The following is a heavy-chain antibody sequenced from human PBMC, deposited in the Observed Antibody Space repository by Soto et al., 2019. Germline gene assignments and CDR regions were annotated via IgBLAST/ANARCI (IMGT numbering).Heavy chain of an antibody. J-gene: IGHJ4*02. D-gene: IGHD4-17*01. Sequence: SETLSLTCIVSGGSISSSSYYWGWIRQPPGKGLEWIGSIYYSGATYYNPSLKSRVTISVDTSRNQFSLRLSSVTAADTAVYYCARLIYSDYVSYWGQGTLVTVSS. CDR3: ARLIYSDYVSY. CDR2: IYYSGAT. V-gene: IGHV4-39*01. CDR1: GGSISSSSYY.